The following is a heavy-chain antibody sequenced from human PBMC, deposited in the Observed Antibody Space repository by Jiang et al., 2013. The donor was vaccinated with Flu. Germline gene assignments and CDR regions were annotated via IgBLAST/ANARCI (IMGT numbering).Heavy chain of an antibody. J-gene: IGHJ4*02. CDR2: IYHSGST. CDR3: AGSTAMASTPADY. CDR1: GYSISSGYY. Sequence: GPGLVKPSETLSLTCAVSGYSISSGYYWGWIRQPPGKGLEWIGSIYHSGSTYYNPSLKSRVTISVDTSKNQFSLNAELCDRADTAVYYCAGSTAMASTPADYWGQGTLGHRLL. D-gene: IGHD5-18*01. V-gene: IGHV4-38-2*01.